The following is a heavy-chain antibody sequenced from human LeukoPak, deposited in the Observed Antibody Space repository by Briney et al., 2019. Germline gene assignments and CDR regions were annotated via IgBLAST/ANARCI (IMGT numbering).Heavy chain of an antibody. CDR2: INPNSGDT. CDR1: GYSFTGYF. J-gene: IGHJ6*02. Sequence: ASVKVSCKTSGYSFTGYFMHWVRQAPGQGLEWMGWINPNSGDTKYAQRFQGRVTVTRDTSISTAYMELRRLTSDDTAVYYCARVPSMIRGVVNYGMDVWGQGTTVTVSS. CDR3: ARVPSMIRGVVNYGMDV. V-gene: IGHV1-2*02. D-gene: IGHD3-10*01.